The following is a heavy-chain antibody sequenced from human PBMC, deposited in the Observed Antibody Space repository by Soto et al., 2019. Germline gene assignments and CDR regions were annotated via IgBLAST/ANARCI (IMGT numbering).Heavy chain of an antibody. CDR2: ISSSSSTI. D-gene: IGHD4-17*01. Sequence: EVQLVESGGGLVQPGGSLRLSCAASGFTFSTYSMNWVRQAPGKGLEWVSYISSSSSTIYYADSVKGRFTISRDNAKNSLYLQMNSLRAEDTAVYYCARGGTTVTSNYYYYGMDVWGQGTTVTVSS. V-gene: IGHV3-48*01. J-gene: IGHJ6*02. CDR1: GFTFSTYS. CDR3: ARGGTTVTSNYYYYGMDV.